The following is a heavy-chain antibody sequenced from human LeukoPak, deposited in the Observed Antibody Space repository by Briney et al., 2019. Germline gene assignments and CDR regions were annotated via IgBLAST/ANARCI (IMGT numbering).Heavy chain of an antibody. Sequence: PSETLSLTCTVSGGSISSYYWSWIRQPPGKGLEWIGYIYYSGSTNYNPSLKSRVTISVDTSKNQFSLKLSSVTAADTAVYYCARGGGGSGSYPYYFDYWGQGTLVTVSS. CDR2: IYYSGST. J-gene: IGHJ4*02. CDR3: ARGGGGSGSYPYYFDY. CDR1: GGSISSYY. D-gene: IGHD3-10*01. V-gene: IGHV4-59*12.